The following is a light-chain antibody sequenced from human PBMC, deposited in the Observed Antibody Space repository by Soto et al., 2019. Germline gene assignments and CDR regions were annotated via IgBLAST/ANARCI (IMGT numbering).Light chain of an antibody. V-gene: IGKV1-5*03. CDR3: QQYKSYPYT. J-gene: IGKJ2*01. Sequence: DIQMTQSPSTLSASVGDRVTITCRASQSISSWLAWYQQKPGKAPKLLIYQASSLETGVPSRFSGSASGTDFTLTISSLQPDDFATYFCQQYKSYPYTFGQGTKLEIK. CDR2: QAS. CDR1: QSISSW.